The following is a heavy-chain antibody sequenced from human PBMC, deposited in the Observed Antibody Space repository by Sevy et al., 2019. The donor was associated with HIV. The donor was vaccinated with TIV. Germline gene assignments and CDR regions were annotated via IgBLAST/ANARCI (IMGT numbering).Heavy chain of an antibody. J-gene: IGHJ4*02. V-gene: IGHV3-23*01. CDR1: GFSFRPYA. CDR2: LSGSGDHI. CDR3: AKDRVSADGLWDIDY. Sequence: GGSLRLSCTASGFSFRPYAMSWVRQAPGKGLEWVSGLSGSGDHIFYAESLKGSFTNSRDNAKNTLYLQMNRLRVEDSGVYFCAKDRVSADGLWDIDYWGQGTLVTVSS. D-gene: IGHD2-8*01.